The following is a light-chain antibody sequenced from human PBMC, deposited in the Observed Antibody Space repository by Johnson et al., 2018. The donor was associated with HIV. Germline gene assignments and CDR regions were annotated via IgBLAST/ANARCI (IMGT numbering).Light chain of an antibody. CDR3: GTWDSSPSAGV. J-gene: IGLJ1*01. CDR1: SSNIGNNY. Sequence: QSVLTQPPSVSAAPGQKVTISCSGSSSNIGNNYVSWYQQLPGTAPKLLIYENTKRPSGIPDRFSGSKSGTSATLGITGLRTGDESDYYCGTWDSSPSAGVFGTGTKVTVL. CDR2: ENT. V-gene: IGLV1-51*02.